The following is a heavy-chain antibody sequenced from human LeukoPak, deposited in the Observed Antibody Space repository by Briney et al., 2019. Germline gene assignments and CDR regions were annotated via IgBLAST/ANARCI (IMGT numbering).Heavy chain of an antibody. J-gene: IGHJ6*03. Sequence: GGSLRLSCAASGFTFSSYAMSWVRQAPGKGLEWVSAISGSGGSTYYADSVKGRFTISRDNSKNTLYLQMNSLRAEDTAVYYCARGGSSWYYYYMDVWGKGTTVTVSS. CDR2: ISGSGGST. D-gene: IGHD6-13*01. CDR1: GFTFSSYA. CDR3: ARGGSSWYYYYMDV. V-gene: IGHV3-23*01.